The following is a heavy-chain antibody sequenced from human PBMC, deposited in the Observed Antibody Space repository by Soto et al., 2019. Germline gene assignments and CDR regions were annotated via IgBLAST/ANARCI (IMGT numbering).Heavy chain of an antibody. CDR3: AREPRYCCGGSCSITGDAYDI. Sequence: EVQLVESGGGLVQPGGSLRLSCTASGFIVSDTYVNWVRQAPGKGLEWVSVISNRGDTHYADSVRGRFSLSRDIADNTLHLQMNNVRVEDTAVYYCAREPRYCCGGSCSITGDAYDIWGQGTMVTVSS. J-gene: IGHJ3*02. V-gene: IGHV3-66*01. CDR2: ISNRGDT. D-gene: IGHD2-15*01. CDR1: GFIVSDTY.